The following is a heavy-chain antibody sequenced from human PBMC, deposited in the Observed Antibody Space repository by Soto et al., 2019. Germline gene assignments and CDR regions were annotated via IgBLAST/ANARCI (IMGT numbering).Heavy chain of an antibody. CDR2: ISAYNGNT. Sequence: GASVKVCCKTSGYTLTSYGISWVRQDPGQGLEWMGWISAYNGNTNYAQKLQGRVTMTTDTSTSTAYMELRSLRSDDTAVYYCARGAVHYDFWSGPSYNWFDPWGQGTLVTVSS. D-gene: IGHD3-3*01. CDR3: ARGAVHYDFWSGPSYNWFDP. CDR1: GYTLTSYG. V-gene: IGHV1-18*01. J-gene: IGHJ5*02.